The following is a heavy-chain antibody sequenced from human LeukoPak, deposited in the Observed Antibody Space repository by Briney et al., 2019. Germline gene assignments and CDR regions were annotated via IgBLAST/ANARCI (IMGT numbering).Heavy chain of an antibody. D-gene: IGHD5-12*01. Sequence: ASVKVSCKASGYTFTSYGISWVRQAPGQGLEWMGWISAYNGNTNYAQKLQGRVTMTTDTSTSTAYMELRSLRSDDTAVYYCARNPQRGYSGYDVYYYYCMDVWGKGTTVTVSS. CDR3: ARNPQRGYSGYDVYYYYCMDV. J-gene: IGHJ6*03. CDR2: ISAYNGNT. CDR1: GYTFTSYG. V-gene: IGHV1-18*01.